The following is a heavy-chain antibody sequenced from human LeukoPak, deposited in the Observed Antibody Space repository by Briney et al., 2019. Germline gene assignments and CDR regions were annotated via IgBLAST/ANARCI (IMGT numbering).Heavy chain of an antibody. Sequence: SGTLSLTCAVSGGSISSNNWWSWVRQPPGKGLEWIGNIYHSGTTHYNPSLKSRVTISLDTSKNQFSLKLSSVTAADTAVYYCARAYSPPQWSPFDYWGQGTLVTVSS. CDR1: GGSISSNNW. CDR3: ARAYSPPQWSPFDY. CDR2: IYHSGTT. D-gene: IGHD6-13*01. V-gene: IGHV4-4*02. J-gene: IGHJ4*02.